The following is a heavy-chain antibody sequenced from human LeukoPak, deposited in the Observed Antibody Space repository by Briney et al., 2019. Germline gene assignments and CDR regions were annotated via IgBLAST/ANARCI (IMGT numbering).Heavy chain of an antibody. J-gene: IGHJ4*02. CDR2: IYTTGNT. D-gene: IGHD3-3*01. Sequence: SETLSLTCSVSGGSISSYYWRWIRQPAGKGREWIGRIYTTGNTDYNPSLKSRVTISVDTSKNQFSLNLSSVTAADTAVYYCARDARGWSGFDYWGQGTLVTVSS. CDR3: ARDARGWSGFDY. CDR1: GGSISSYY. V-gene: IGHV4-4*07.